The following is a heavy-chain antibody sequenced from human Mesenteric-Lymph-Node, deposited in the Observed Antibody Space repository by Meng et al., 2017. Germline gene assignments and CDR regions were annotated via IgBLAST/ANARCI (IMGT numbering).Heavy chain of an antibody. CDR1: GHTFTSYY. CDR3: AREYVGITMIVVVSVQDYYYGMDV. Sequence: ASVKVSRKASGHTFTSYYMHWVRQAPGQGLEWMGIINPSGGSTSYAQKFQGRVTMNRDTSISTAYMELSRLRSDDTAVYYCAREYVGITMIVVVSVQDYYYGMDVWGQGTTVTVSS. J-gene: IGHJ6*02. V-gene: IGHV1-46*01. CDR2: INPSGGST. D-gene: IGHD3-22*01.